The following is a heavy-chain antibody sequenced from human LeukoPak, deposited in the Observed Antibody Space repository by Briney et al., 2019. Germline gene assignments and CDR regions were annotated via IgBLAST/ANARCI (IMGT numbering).Heavy chain of an antibody. CDR1: GFTFSSYS. V-gene: IGHV3-48*01. CDR3: ARDRGWDCYGYAFLDY. J-gene: IGHJ4*01. CDR2: ISSSSSTI. Sequence: GGSLRLSCAASGFTFSSYSMNWVRQAPGKGLEWVSYISSSSSTIYYADSVKGRFTISRDNAKNSLYLQMNSLRAEDTAVYYCARDRGWDCYGYAFLDYWGHGTLVTVSS. D-gene: IGHD5-12*01.